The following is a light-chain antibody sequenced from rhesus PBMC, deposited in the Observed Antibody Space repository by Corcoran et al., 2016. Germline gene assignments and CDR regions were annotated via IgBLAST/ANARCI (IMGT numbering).Light chain of an antibody. Sequence: QAALTQPRSVSGSPGQSVTISCTGTSSDIGGYNYVSWYQQHPGTAPKLMIYEVSKRPSGVSDRFSGSKSGNTASLTISGLQAEDEADYYCCSYAGSYTYIFGARTRLTVL. CDR2: EVS. CDR1: SSDIGGYNY. CDR3: CSYAGSYTYI. V-gene: IGLV2-32*01. J-gene: IGLJ1*01.